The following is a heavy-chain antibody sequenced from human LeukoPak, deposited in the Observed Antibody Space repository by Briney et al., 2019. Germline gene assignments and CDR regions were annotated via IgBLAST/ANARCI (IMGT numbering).Heavy chain of an antibody. CDR1: GFTFSSYA. CDR3: AKSSEMATILTEFDY. J-gene: IGHJ4*02. CDR2: ISGSGGST. Sequence: GGSLRLSCAASGFTFSSYAMSWVRQAPGKGLEWVSAISGSGGSTYYAGSVKGRFTISRDNSKNTLYLQMNSLRAEDTAVYYCAKSSEMATILTEFDYWGQGTLVTVSS. D-gene: IGHD5-24*01. V-gene: IGHV3-23*01.